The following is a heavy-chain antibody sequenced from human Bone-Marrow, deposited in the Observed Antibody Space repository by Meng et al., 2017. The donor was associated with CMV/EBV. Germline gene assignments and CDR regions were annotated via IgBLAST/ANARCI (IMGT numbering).Heavy chain of an antibody. CDR3: ARELRTYWYFDL. D-gene: IGHD3-16*01. CDR1: AGSFSGYY. CDR2: IYHSGST. V-gene: IGHV4-34*01. Sequence: SETLSLTCAVYAGSFSGYYWSWIRQPPGKGLEWIGSIYHSGSTYYNPSLKSRVTISVDTSKNQFSLKLSSVTAADTAVYYCARELRTYWYFDLWGRGTLVTVSS. J-gene: IGHJ2*01.